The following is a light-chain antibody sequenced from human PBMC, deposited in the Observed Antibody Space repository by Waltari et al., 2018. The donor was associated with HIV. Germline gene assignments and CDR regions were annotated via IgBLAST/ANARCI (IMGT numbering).Light chain of an antibody. CDR1: QSVSSSF. J-gene: IGKJ2*03. CDR2: GAS. Sequence: ATLSCRASQSVSSSFLAWYQQKPGQAPRLLIYGASNRATGIPDRFSGSGSGTDFTLTINRLEPEDFAVYYCQQYDTSLGSFGQGTKLEIK. V-gene: IGKV3-20*01. CDR3: QQYDTSLGS.